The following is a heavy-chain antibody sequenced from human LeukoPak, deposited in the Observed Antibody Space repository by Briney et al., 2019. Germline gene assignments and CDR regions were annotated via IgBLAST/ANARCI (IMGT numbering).Heavy chain of an antibody. D-gene: IGHD3-9*01. V-gene: IGHV4-39*07. CDR1: GGSISSSSYY. Sequence: SETLSLTCTVSGGSISSSSYYWGWIRQPPGKGLEWIGSIYYSGSTYYNPSLKSRVTISVDTSKNQFSLKLSSVTAADTAVYYCARGRLCDILTGYCSYYYYGMDVWGQGTTVTVSS. J-gene: IGHJ6*02. CDR3: ARGRLCDILTGYCSYYYYGMDV. CDR2: IYYSGST.